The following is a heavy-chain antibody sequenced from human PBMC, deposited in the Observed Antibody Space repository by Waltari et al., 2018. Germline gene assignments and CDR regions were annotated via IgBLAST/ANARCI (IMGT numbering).Heavy chain of an antibody. CDR3: AKGAWDWYGTHFDY. CDR2: ISWNSGSI. CDR1: GFTFEDYA. V-gene: IGHV3-9*01. Sequence: EVQLVESGGGLVQPGRSLRLFCAASGFTFEDYAMHWVRQAPGKGLEWVSGISWNSGSIGYADSVKGRFTISRDNAKNSLYLQMNSLRAEDTALYYCAKGAWDWYGTHFDYWGQGTLVTVSS. J-gene: IGHJ4*02. D-gene: IGHD3-9*01.